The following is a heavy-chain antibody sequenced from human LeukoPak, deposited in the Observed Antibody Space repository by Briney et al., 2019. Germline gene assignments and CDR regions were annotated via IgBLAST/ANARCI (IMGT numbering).Heavy chain of an antibody. J-gene: IGHJ4*02. D-gene: IGHD3-22*01. Sequence: SETLSLTCTVSGGSISSYYWSWIRQPPGKGLEWIGYIYYSGSTNYNPSLKSRVTISVDTSKNQFSLKLSSVTAADTAVYYCARHAPDTYYYDRGSYYFDYWGQGTLVTVSS. CDR2: IYYSGST. CDR3: ARHAPDTYYYDRGSYYFDY. CDR1: GGSISSYY. V-gene: IGHV4-59*08.